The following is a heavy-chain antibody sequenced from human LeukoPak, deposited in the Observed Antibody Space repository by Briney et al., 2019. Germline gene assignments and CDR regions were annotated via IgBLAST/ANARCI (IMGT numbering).Heavy chain of an antibody. Sequence: PGGSLRLSCAASGFTFSDYYMSWIRQAPGKGLEWVSYISSGSRYIDYADSVEGRFTISRDNAKNSVYLQMTSLRAEDTAVYYCTRDFRYCDSTSCYEFDYWGQGTLVTVS. V-gene: IGHV3-11*05. CDR2: ISSGSRYI. CDR1: GFTFSDYY. J-gene: IGHJ4*02. CDR3: TRDFRYCDSTSCYEFDY. D-gene: IGHD2-2*01.